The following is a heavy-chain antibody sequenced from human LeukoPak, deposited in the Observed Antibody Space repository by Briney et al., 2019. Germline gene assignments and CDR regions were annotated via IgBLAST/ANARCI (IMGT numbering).Heavy chain of an antibody. Sequence: PGGSLRLSCAASGFTFSSYSMNWVRQAPGKGLEWVAVISYDGSNKYYADSVKGRFTISRDNSKNTLYLQMNSLRAEDTAVYYCAKDPGGSSGYPDAFDIWGQGTMVTVSS. V-gene: IGHV3-30*18. CDR3: AKDPGGSSGYPDAFDI. J-gene: IGHJ3*02. CDR2: ISYDGSNK. D-gene: IGHD3-22*01. CDR1: GFTFSSYS.